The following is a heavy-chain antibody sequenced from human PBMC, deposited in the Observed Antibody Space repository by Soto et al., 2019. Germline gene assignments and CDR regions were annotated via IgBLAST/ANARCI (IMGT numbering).Heavy chain of an antibody. CDR3: ARAPIVPTYGMDV. V-gene: IGHV4-61*01. CDR1: GGSVSSGSYY. Sequence: SETLSLTCTVSGGSVSSGSYYWSWIGQPPGKGLEWIGYIYYSGSTNYNPSLKSRVTISVDTSKNQFSLKLSSVTAADTAVYYCARAPIVPTYGMDVWGQGTTVTVSS. CDR2: IYYSGST. D-gene: IGHD2-2*01. J-gene: IGHJ6*02.